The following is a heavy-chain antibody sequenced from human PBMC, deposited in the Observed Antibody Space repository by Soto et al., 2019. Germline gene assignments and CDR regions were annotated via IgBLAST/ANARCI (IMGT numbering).Heavy chain of an antibody. D-gene: IGHD1-26*01. CDR2: IWHDGNNK. J-gene: IGHJ6*02. CDR3: ASDLVGASDSYGLDV. Sequence: PVASLRLSCAASGFTFSNYGMHSVRQAPGKGLEWVAIIWHDGNNKYYADSLRGRFIISRDNSKNRLYLQMNSLRAEDTAVYYCASDLVGASDSYGLDVWGQGTPVAATS. V-gene: IGHV3-33*01. CDR1: GFTFSNYG.